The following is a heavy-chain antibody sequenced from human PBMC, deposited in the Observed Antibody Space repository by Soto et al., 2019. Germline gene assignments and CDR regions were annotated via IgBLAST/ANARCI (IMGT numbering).Heavy chain of an antibody. Sequence: GGSLRLSCAASGIIFTNFYMTWIRQAPGKGLELVSYISPGGDIRNYVDSVKGRFTISRDNTNRLVYLHMNSLRAEDTAVYYCTRDPRITDFWGQGTLVTVSS. V-gene: IGHV3-11*01. CDR1: GIIFTNFY. CDR2: ISPGGDIR. D-gene: IGHD3-16*01. CDR3: TRDPRITDF. J-gene: IGHJ4*02.